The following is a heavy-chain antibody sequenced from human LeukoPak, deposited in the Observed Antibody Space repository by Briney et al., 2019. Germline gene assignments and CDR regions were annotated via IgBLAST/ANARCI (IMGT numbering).Heavy chain of an antibody. Sequence: GGSLRLSCAASTFTFSNYEMNWVRQAPGKGLAWISYISRSGSTIYYADSVKGRFTISRDNAKNSLYLQMNSLRAEDTAVYYCASGYDLPYWGQGTLVTVSS. CDR1: TFTFSNYE. V-gene: IGHV3-48*03. CDR2: ISRSGSTI. D-gene: IGHD5-12*01. CDR3: ASGYDLPY. J-gene: IGHJ4*02.